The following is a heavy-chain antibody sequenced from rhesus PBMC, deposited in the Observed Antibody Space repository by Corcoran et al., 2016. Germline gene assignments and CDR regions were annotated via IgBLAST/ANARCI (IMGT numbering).Heavy chain of an antibody. V-gene: IGHV3-54*02. J-gene: IGHJ6*01. CDR1: GFTFSSYG. CDR2: ILYDGSKQ. D-gene: IGHD6-25*01. Sequence: EVQLVETGGGLVQPGGSLKLSCAASGFTFSSYGMHWVRQAPGKGLEWVAVILYDGSKQYYADTVKDRFTISRDNSKNMLYLQRNNLKLEDTAVYYCARDKEAGYSGSWSGLDSWGQGVVVTVSS. CDR3: ARDKEAGYSGSWSGLDS.